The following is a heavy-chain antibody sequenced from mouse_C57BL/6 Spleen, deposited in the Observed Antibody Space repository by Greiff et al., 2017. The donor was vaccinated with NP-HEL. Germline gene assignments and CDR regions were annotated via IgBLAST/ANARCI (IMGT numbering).Heavy chain of an antibody. D-gene: IGHD1-1*01. J-gene: IGHJ1*03. Sequence: EVKLVESGGGLVKPGGSLKLSCAASGFTFSSYAMSWVRQTPDKRLEWVATISDGGSYTYYPDNVKGRFTISRDNAQNNLYLQMSHLKSEDTAMYYCARVYYYCRGNWYVDVWGTGTTVTVSS. CDR3: ARVYYYCRGNWYVDV. CDR1: GFTFSSYA. V-gene: IGHV5-4*03. CDR2: ISDGGSYT.